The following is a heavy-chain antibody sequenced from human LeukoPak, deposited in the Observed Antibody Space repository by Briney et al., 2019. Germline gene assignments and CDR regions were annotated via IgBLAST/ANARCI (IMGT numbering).Heavy chain of an antibody. CDR1: GGSISSYY. D-gene: IGHD2-15*01. CDR2: IYYSGST. J-gene: IGHJ5*02. Sequence: SETLSLTCTVSGGSISSYYWSWIRQPPGKGLEWIGYIYYSGSTNYNPSLKSRVTISVDTSKNQFSLKLSSVTAADTAVYYWARGRGCSGGSCYSNWFDPWGQGTLVTVSS. CDR3: ARGRGCSGGSCYSNWFDP. V-gene: IGHV4-59*01.